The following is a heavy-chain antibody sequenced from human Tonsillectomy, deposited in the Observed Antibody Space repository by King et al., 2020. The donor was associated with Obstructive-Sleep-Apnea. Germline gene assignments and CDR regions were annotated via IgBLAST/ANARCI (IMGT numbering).Heavy chain of an antibody. J-gene: IGHJ4*02. D-gene: IGHD6-19*01. V-gene: IGHV3-7*01. CDR1: GFTFSSYW. CDR2: IKQGGSEK. Sequence: EVQLVESGGGLVQPGGSLRLSCAASGFTFSSYWMSWVRQAPGKGLEWVANIKQGGSEKYYVDSVKGRFTISRDNAKNSLYLQMNSLRAEDTAVYYCARDRTGVAGTGHYFDYWGQGTLVTVSS. CDR3: ARDRTGVAGTGHYFDY.